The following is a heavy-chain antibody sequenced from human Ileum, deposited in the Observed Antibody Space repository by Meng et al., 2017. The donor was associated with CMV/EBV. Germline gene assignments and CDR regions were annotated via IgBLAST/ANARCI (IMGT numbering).Heavy chain of an antibody. J-gene: IGHJ4*02. Sequence: QRQLQESGPGLVKPSETLSLTWTVSGGSISSSLYYWGWIRQPPGKGLEWIGTISYSGTAFYNLSLKSRVAISIDTSKFQFSLKLSSVTATDTAVYYCARDSTYPSGLDYWGQGTLVTVSS. D-gene: IGHD3-10*01. CDR2: ISYSGTA. V-gene: IGHV4-39*07. CDR1: GGSISSSLYY. CDR3: ARDSTYPSGLDY.